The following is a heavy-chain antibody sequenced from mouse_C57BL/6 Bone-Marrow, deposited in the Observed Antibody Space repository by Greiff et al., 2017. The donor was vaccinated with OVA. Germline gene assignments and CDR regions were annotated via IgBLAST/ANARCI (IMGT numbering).Heavy chain of an antibody. CDR2: IDPSDSYT. Sequence: QVQLQQPGAELVMPGASVKLSCKASGYTFTSYWMHWVKQRPGQGLEWIGEIDPSDSYTNYNQKFKGKSTLTVDKSSSTAYMQLSSLTSEDSAVYYCAREGYGSSYDWYCDVWGTGTTVTVSS. D-gene: IGHD1-1*01. J-gene: IGHJ1*03. CDR3: AREGYGSSYDWYCDV. CDR1: GYTFTSYW. V-gene: IGHV1-69*01.